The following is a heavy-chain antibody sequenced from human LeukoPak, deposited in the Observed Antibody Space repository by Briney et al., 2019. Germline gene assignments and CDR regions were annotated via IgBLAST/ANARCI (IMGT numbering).Heavy chain of an antibody. J-gene: IGHJ4*02. D-gene: IGHD5-18*01. CDR3: ARGRYSYGPYGY. V-gene: IGHV4-38-2*02. CDR1: GYSISSGYY. CDR2: IYHSGST. Sequence: PSETLSLTCTVSGYSISSGYYWGWIRQPPGKGLEWIGSIYHSGSTYYNPSLKSRVTISVDTSKNQFSLKLSSVTAADTAVYYCARGRYSYGPYGYWGQGTLVTISS.